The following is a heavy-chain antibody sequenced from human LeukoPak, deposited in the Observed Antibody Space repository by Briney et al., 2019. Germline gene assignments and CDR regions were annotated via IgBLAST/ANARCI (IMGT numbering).Heavy chain of an antibody. CDR2: ISWDGGST. CDR3: AKEWRGYSGYDTPYYYYGMDV. Sequence: PGGSLRLSCAASGFTFDDYTMHWVRQAPEKGLEWVSLISWDGGSTYYADSVKGRFTISRDNSKNSLYLQMNSLRTEDTALYYRAKEWRGYSGYDTPYYYYGMDVWGQGTTVTVSS. CDR1: GFTFDDYT. J-gene: IGHJ6*02. D-gene: IGHD5-12*01. V-gene: IGHV3-43*01.